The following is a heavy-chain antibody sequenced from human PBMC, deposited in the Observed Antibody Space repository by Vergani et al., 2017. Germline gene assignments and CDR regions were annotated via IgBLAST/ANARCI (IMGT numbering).Heavy chain of an antibody. CDR2: IKSKTDGGTT. V-gene: IGHV3-15*01. Sequence: VQLVESVGGLVKPGGSLRLSCAASGFTFSNAWMSWVRQAPGKGLEWVGRIKSKTDGGTTDYAAPVKGRFTISRDDSKNTLYLQMNSLKTEDTAVYYCTTGPIQLWLGIFAFDIWGQGTMVTVSS. D-gene: IGHD5-18*01. CDR3: TTGPIQLWLGIFAFDI. CDR1: GFTFSNAW. J-gene: IGHJ3*02.